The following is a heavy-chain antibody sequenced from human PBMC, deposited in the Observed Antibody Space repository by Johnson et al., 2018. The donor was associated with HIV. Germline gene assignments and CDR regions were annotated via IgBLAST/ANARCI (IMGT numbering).Heavy chain of an antibody. CDR2: IKQDGSEK. CDR3: ARDQWMAGDAFDI. V-gene: IGHV3-7*01. D-gene: IGHD5-24*01. Sequence: EVQLVESGGGVERPGGSLRLSCAGSGFTFSSYWMSWVRQAPGKGLEWVANIKQDGSEKYYVDSVKGRITISRDNAKNSLYLQMNSLRAEDTAVYYCARDQWMAGDAFDIWGQGTVVTVSS. CDR1: GFTFSSYW. J-gene: IGHJ3*02.